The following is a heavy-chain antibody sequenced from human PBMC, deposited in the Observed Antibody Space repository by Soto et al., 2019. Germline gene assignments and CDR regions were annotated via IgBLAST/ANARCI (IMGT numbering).Heavy chain of an antibody. J-gene: IGHJ4*02. Sequence: PGGSLKLSCQGSGFSFTSYGISWVRQVPGKGLEWMGIIYPGDSDTRYSASFQCQVTISADKSISTASLHWSSLRAADTAMYYCARPSYIYDSSGYLFDSCGAGALVSVS. CDR1: GFSFTSYG. CDR2: IYPGDSDT. CDR3: ARPSYIYDSSGYLFDS. D-gene: IGHD3-22*01. V-gene: IGHV5-51*01.